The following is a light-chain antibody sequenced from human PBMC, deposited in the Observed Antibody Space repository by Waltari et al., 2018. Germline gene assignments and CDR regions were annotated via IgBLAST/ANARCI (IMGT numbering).Light chain of an antibody. Sequence: QSVLTQPPSVSGAPEQGVTISCTGGGSNIGAGYDVHRYQQFPGTAPKLLIFTNTNRPPGVPDRFSGSRSGASASLAITGLQAEDEGYYYCQSFDTNLSVIFGGGTKLTVL. J-gene: IGLJ2*01. CDR3: QSFDTNLSVI. CDR2: TNT. CDR1: GSNIGAGYD. V-gene: IGLV1-40*01.